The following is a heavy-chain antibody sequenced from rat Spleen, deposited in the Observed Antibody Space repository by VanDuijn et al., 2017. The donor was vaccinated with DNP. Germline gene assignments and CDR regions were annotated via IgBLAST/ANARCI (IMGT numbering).Heavy chain of an antibody. D-gene: IGHD1-4*01. Sequence: EVQLVESGGGLVQPGRSLKLSCAASGFTFSNCNMAWVRQAPKKGLEWVASITNSGGSIYYRDSLKGRITISRDNAKSTIYLQMDSLRSEDTTTYYCTTGAGSPWGQGTSVTVSS. CDR1: GFTFSNCN. CDR3: TTGAGSP. J-gene: IGHJ4*01. CDR2: ITNSGGSI. V-gene: IGHV5-27*01.